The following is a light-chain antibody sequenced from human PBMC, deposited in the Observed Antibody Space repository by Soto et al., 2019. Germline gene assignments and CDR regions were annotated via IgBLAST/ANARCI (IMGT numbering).Light chain of an antibody. Sequence: QSALTQPASVSGSPGQSITISCTGTSSDIGGYNYVSWYQQHPDKVPKLMIYDVTNRPSGVSNRFSGSESGNTASLTISGLQAEDEADYYCSSYTSSSTLIFGGGTKLTVL. J-gene: IGLJ2*01. V-gene: IGLV2-14*01. CDR3: SSYTSSSTLI. CDR1: SSDIGGYNY. CDR2: DVT.